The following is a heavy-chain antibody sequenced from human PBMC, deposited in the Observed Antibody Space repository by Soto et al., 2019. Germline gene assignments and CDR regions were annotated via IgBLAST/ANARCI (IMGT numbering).Heavy chain of an antibody. CDR3: ARDSYSNFQFDP. CDR1: GGTFSSYA. D-gene: IGHD4-4*01. V-gene: IGHV1-69*06. CDR2: IIPIFGTA. J-gene: IGHJ5*02. Sequence: ASVKVSCKASGGTFSSYAISWVRQAPGQGLEWMGGIIPIFGTANYAQKFQGRVTITADKSTSTAYMELSSLRSEDTAVYYCARDSYSNFQFDPWGQGTLVTVSS.